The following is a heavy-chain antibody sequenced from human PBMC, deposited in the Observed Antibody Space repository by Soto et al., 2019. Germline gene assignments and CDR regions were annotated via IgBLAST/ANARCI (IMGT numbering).Heavy chain of an antibody. CDR2: INPNSGDT. D-gene: IGHD1-26*01. J-gene: IGHJ6*02. Sequence: ASVKVSCKASGYTFTGYYVHWVRQAPGQGLEWMGWINPNSGDTYLAQRFQGRVTMNRDTSIGTAYMELRGLTSDDTAEYYCAKGGAIVAAGTRVYLYNAMDVWGQGTTVTAP. CDR3: AKGGAIVAAGTRVYLYNAMDV. CDR1: GYTFTGYY. V-gene: IGHV1-2*02.